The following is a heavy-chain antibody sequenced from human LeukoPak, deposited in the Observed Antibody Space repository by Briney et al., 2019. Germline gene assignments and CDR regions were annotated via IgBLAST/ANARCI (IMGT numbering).Heavy chain of an antibody. Sequence: GGSLRLSCAASGFIFSSYGMHWVRQAPGKGLEWVAVISYDGSNKYYADSVKGRFTISRDNSKNTLYLQMNSLRAEDTAVYYCAKDSGGNSPGIWGQGTMVTVSS. V-gene: IGHV3-30*18. CDR2: ISYDGSNK. D-gene: IGHD4-23*01. CDR3: AKDSGGNSPGI. J-gene: IGHJ3*02. CDR1: GFIFSSYG.